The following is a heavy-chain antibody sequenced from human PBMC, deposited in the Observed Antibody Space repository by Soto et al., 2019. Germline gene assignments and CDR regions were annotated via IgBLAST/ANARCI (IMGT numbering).Heavy chain of an antibody. V-gene: IGHV4-30-4*01. CDR1: GGSISSGDGF. CDR2: IYYSGST. J-gene: IGHJ6*02. CDR3: ARDRAKWKDYYYYGMDV. D-gene: IGHD1-20*01. Sequence: PSETLSLTCTVSGGSISSGDGFWTWIRQPPGKGLEWIGYIYYSGSTYYNPSLKSRLTMSVDTSKNQFSLKLSSVTAADTAVYYCARDRAKWKDYYYYGMDVWGQGTTVTVSS.